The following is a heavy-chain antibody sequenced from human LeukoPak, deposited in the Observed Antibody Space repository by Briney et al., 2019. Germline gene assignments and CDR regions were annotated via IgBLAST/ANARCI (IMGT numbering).Heavy chain of an antibody. J-gene: IGHJ6*03. CDR2: ISAYNGNT. CDR1: GYTFTSYG. D-gene: IGHD6-13*01. Sequence: ASVKVSCKASGYTFTSYGISWVRQAPGQGLEWMGWISAYNGNTNYAQKVQGRVTMTTDTSTSTAYMELRSLRSDDTAVYYCARMYSSSWYFGYYYYYMDVWGKGTTVTVSS. V-gene: IGHV1-18*01. CDR3: ARMYSSSWYFGYYYYYMDV.